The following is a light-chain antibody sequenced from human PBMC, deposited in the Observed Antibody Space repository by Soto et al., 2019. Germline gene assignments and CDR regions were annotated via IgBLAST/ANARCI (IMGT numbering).Light chain of an antibody. CDR3: SSYAGTNNLGV. CDR2: EVN. CDR1: SSDIGGYNF. V-gene: IGLV2-8*01. Sequence: QSALTQPPSASGSPGQSVTISCTGTSSDIGGYNFVSWYQQHPGKAPKLIIYEVNKRPSGVPDRFSGSKSGNTASLTVSGLQADDDGDYYCSSYAGTNNLGVFGGGTKVTVL. J-gene: IGLJ3*02.